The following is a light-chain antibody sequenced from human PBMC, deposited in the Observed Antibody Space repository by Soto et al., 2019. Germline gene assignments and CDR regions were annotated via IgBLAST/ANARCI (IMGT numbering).Light chain of an antibody. Sequence: QSVLTQPASVSGSPGQSITISCTGTSSDVGGYNYVSWYQQHPGKAPKLMIYEVSNRPSGVSHRFSGSKSGNTASLTISGLLAGDEADYYCSSYTSSSTLWVFGGGTKLTVL. CDR1: SSDVGGYNY. V-gene: IGLV2-14*01. CDR2: EVS. J-gene: IGLJ3*02. CDR3: SSYTSSSTLWV.